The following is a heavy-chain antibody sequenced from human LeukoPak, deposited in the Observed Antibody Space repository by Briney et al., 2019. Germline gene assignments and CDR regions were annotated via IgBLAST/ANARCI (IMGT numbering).Heavy chain of an antibody. J-gene: IGHJ3*02. CDR2: ISYDGSNK. CDR3: AKDLGSGDAFDI. CDR1: GFTFSSYG. V-gene: IGHV3-30*18. D-gene: IGHD2-15*01. Sequence: PGRSLRLSCAASGFTFSSYGMHWGRQAPGKGLEWVAVISYDGSNKYYADSVKGRFTISRDNSKNTLYLQMNSLRAEDTAVYYCAKDLGSGDAFDIWGQGTMVTVSS.